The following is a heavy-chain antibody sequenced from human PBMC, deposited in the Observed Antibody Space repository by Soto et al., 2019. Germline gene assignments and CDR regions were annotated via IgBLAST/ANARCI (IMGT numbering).Heavy chain of an antibody. Sequence: QVQLVQSGAEEKKPGASVKVSCKASGYTFTSYAMHWVRQAPGQRLEWMGWINAGNGNTKYSQKFQGRVTITRDTXAXTXXMELSSLRSEDTAVYYCARVTYYDFWSGYSAPFDYWGQGTLVTVSS. CDR2: INAGNGNT. D-gene: IGHD3-3*01. V-gene: IGHV1-3*05. J-gene: IGHJ4*02. CDR1: GYTFTSYA. CDR3: ARVTYYDFWSGYSAPFDY.